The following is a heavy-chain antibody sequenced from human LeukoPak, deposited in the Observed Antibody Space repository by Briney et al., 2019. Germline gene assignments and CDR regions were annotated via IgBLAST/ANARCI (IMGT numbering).Heavy chain of an antibody. CDR3: ARGGANYYDSSGYYHGDDAFDI. V-gene: IGHV4-59*01. J-gene: IGHJ3*02. Sequence: PSETLSLTCTVSGGSISSYYWSWIRQPPGKGLEWIGYIYYSGSTNYNPSLKSRVTISVDTSKNQFSLKLSSVTAADTAVYYCARGGANYYDSSGYYHGDDAFDIWGQGTMVTVSS. D-gene: IGHD3-22*01. CDR2: IYYSGST. CDR1: GGSISSYY.